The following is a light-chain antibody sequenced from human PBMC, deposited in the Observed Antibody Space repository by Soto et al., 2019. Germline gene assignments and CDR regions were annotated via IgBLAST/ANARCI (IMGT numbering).Light chain of an antibody. V-gene: IGKV3-20*01. Sequence: EIVLTQSPGTLSLSQGERATLSCRASQSLSSNYLAWYQQKPGQAPRLLIYGVSSRATGVPVSFSGSGSGTDFTLTISRLEPEDFAVYYCQQYVSAPITFGQGTRLEIK. J-gene: IGKJ5*01. CDR3: QQYVSAPIT. CDR2: GVS. CDR1: QSLSSNY.